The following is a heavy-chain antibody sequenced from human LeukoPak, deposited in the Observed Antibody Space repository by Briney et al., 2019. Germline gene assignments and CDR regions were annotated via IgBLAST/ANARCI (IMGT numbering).Heavy chain of an antibody. Sequence: PSEXLSLTCTVSGGSISSSTYYWGWVRQPPGKGVEWIGSIYYSGTTYSNPSLKSPVTISVDTSKNQFSLKLSSVTAADTAVYYCARHPYLGYCSSTSCPKYNWFDLWGQGTLVTVSS. D-gene: IGHD2-2*01. CDR3: ARHPYLGYCSSTSCPKYNWFDL. J-gene: IGHJ5*02. CDR1: GGSISSSTYY. V-gene: IGHV4-39*01. CDR2: IYYSGTT.